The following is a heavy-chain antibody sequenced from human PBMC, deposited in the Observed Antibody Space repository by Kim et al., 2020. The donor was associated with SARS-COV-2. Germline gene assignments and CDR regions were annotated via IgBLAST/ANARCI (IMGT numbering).Heavy chain of an antibody. D-gene: IGHD3-10*01. J-gene: IGHJ4*02. CDR1: GYTLTELS. CDR3: ATVLVSGFGVAAPIYFDY. V-gene: IGHV1-24*01. Sequence: ASVKVSCKVSGYTLTELSMHWVRQAPGKGLEWMGGFDPEDGETIYAQKFQGRVTMTEDTSTDTAYMELSSLRSEDTAVYYCATVLVSGFGVAAPIYFDYWGQGTLVTVSS. CDR2: FDPEDGET.